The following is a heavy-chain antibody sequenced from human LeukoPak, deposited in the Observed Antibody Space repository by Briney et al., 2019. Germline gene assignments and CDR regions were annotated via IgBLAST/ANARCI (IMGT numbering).Heavy chain of an antibody. J-gene: IGHJ6*03. CDR3: ARAVTTIYYYMDV. V-gene: IGHV3-20*04. CDR1: GFTFDDYG. Sequence: GGSLRLSCAASGFTFDDYGMSWVHQAPGKGLEWVSGINWNGGSTGYADSVKGRFTISRDNAKNSLYLQMNSLRAEDTALYYCARAVTTIYYYMDVWGKGTTVTVSS. CDR2: INWNGGST. D-gene: IGHD4-17*01.